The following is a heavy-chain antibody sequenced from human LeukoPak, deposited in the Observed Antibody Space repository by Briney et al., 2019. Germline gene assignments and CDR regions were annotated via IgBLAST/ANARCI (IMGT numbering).Heavy chain of an antibody. CDR1: GFSFRNYD. J-gene: IGHJ3*02. Sequence: PGGSLRLSCSASGFSFRNYDMHWVRQPTGKGLEWVSAVGTGGDTYYAGSAKGRFTVARENAKNTLYLQMNSLRAGDTAMYYCARRSAAAGIDAFDIWGQGTMVTVSS. V-gene: IGHV3-13*01. CDR3: ARRSAAAGIDAFDI. CDR2: VGTGGDT. D-gene: IGHD6-13*01.